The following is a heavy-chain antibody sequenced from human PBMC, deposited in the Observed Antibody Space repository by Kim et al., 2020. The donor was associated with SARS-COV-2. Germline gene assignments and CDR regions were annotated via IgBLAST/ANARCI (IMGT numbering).Heavy chain of an antibody. V-gene: IGHV3-23*01. CDR2: ISGSGGST. D-gene: IGHD3-22*01. CDR3: AKEGLRYYYDSSGYYGGYWFDP. Sequence: GGSLRLSCAASGFTFSSYAMSWVRQAPGKGLEWVSAISGSGGSTYYADSVKGRFTISRDNSKNTLYLQMNSLRAEDTAVYYCAKEGLRYYYDSSGYYGGYWFDPWGQGTLVTVSS. CDR1: GFTFSSYA. J-gene: IGHJ5*02.